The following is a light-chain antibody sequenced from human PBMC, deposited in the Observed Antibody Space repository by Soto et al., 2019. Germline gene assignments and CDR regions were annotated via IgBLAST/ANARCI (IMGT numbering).Light chain of an antibody. J-gene: IGKJ1*01. Sequence: IVLTQSPATLSFSPGERATLSCRASQNIAIYLAWYQQKSGQSPRLLICDTFNRAPGIPDRFSGSGSGTDFTLTISSLEPEDFAVYYCQQRADWPWTFGQGTTVEIK. CDR3: QQRADWPWT. CDR1: QNIAIY. CDR2: DTF. V-gene: IGKV3-11*01.